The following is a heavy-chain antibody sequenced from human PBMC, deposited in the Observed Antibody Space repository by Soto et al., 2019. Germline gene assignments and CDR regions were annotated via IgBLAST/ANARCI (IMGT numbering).Heavy chain of an antibody. D-gene: IGHD3-10*01. CDR3: ARPITMVRGAIGYNYYYYGMDV. CDR2: INPNSGNT. J-gene: IGHJ6*02. V-gene: IGHV1-8*01. CDR1: GYTFSSYD. Sequence: XSVKVSCNAAGYTFSSYDINWVRQATGQGLEWLGRINPNSGNTVYAQKIRGRITITRNNSIGTAYMELSSLRSEDTAVYYCARPITMVRGAIGYNYYYYGMDVWGQGNTVTV.